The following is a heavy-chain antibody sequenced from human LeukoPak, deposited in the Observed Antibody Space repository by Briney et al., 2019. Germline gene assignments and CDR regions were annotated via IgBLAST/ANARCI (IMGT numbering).Heavy chain of an antibody. Sequence: PGGSLRLSCAASGFTVSSNYMSWVRQAPGKGLEWVSVIYSGGSTYYADSVKGRFTTSRDNSKNTLYLQMNSLRAEDTAVYYCARDLGVAAAGSYIWGKGTTVTVSS. CDR2: IYSGGST. CDR3: ARDLGVAAAGSYI. D-gene: IGHD6-13*01. J-gene: IGHJ6*04. CDR1: GFTVSSNY. V-gene: IGHV3-66*01.